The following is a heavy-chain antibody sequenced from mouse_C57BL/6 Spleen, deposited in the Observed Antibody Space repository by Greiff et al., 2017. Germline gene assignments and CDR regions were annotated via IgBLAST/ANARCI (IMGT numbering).Heavy chain of an antibody. CDR1: GYTFTDYY. J-gene: IGHJ4*01. Sequence: EVQLQQSGPELVKPGASVKISCKASGYTFTDYYMNWVKQSHGKSLEWIGDINPNNGGTSYNQKFKGKATLTVDKSSSTAYMELRSLTSEDSAVYYCARKTIYCPYYAMDYWGQGTSVTVSS. CDR3: ARKTIYCPYYAMDY. CDR2: INPNNGGT. V-gene: IGHV1-26*01. D-gene: IGHD2-1*01.